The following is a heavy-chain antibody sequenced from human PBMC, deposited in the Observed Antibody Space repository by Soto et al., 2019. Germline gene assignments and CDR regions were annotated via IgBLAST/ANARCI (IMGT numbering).Heavy chain of an antibody. Sequence: QVQLVQSGAEVKKPGASVKVSCKASGYTFTSYAMHWVRQAPGQRLEWMGWINAGNGNTKYSQKFQGRVTITRDTSASTAYMELSSLRSEDTAVNYCARYLGARAFDIWGQGTMVTVSS. CDR3: ARYLGARAFDI. J-gene: IGHJ3*02. CDR1: GYTFTSYA. V-gene: IGHV1-3*01. CDR2: INAGNGNT. D-gene: IGHD3-16*01.